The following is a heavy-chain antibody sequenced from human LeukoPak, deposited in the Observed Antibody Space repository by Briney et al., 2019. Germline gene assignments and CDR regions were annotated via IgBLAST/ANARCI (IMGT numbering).Heavy chain of an antibody. CDR3: ARGLDIVATNSVTGVRRGNTYYFDY. CDR1: DYSISSGYGYY. V-gene: IGHV4-38-2*02. D-gene: IGHD5-12*01. Sequence: KTSETLSLTCTVSDYSISSGYGYYWGWIRQPPGKGLEWIGNIYHSGITYYNHFNSSLKSRVTISIDTSRNQFSLKLSSVTAADTAVYYCARGLDIVATNSVTGVRRGNTYYFDYWGQGTLVTVSS. CDR2: IYHSGIT. J-gene: IGHJ4*02.